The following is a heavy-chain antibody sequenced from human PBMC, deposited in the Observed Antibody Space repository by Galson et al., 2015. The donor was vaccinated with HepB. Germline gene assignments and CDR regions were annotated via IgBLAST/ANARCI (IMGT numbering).Heavy chain of an antibody. Sequence: LACAGSEVTVGSYAMGGVGQASGAGLVYVSAFNSSGRSINNARSVKGRFTLSSDYSKNKLYLQMGSLRAEDMPVYYCARLYCSGGSCYFDYWGQGTLVTVSS. CDR2: FNSSGRSI. CDR1: EVTVGSYA. J-gene: IGHJ4*02. V-gene: IGHV3-64*01. D-gene: IGHD2-15*01. CDR3: ARLYCSGGSCYFDY.